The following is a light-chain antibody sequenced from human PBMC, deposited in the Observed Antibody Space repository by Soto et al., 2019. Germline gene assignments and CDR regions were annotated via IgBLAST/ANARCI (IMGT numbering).Light chain of an antibody. CDR1: SSDVGGYNY. CDR2: DVS. J-gene: IGLJ2*01. Sequence: QSALTQPRSVSGSPGQSVTVSCTGTSSDVGGYNYVSWYQQHPGKAPKLVIYDVSKRPSGVPDRFAGSKSGNTASLTISGRQAEDEADYYCCSDAGSYTLVFGGGTKLTVL. CDR3: CSDAGSYTLV. V-gene: IGLV2-11*01.